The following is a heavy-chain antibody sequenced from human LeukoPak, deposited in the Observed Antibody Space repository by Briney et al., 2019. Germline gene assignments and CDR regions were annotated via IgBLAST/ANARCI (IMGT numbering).Heavy chain of an antibody. Sequence: GRSLRLSCAASGFTFDDYAMHWVRQAPGKGLEWVSGISWNSGSIGYADSVKGRFTTSRDNAKNSLYLQMNSLRAEDTALYYCAKDNSGSYILDYWGQGTLVTVSS. CDR2: ISWNSGSI. J-gene: IGHJ4*02. CDR1: GFTFDDYA. V-gene: IGHV3-9*01. CDR3: AKDNSGSYILDY. D-gene: IGHD1-26*01.